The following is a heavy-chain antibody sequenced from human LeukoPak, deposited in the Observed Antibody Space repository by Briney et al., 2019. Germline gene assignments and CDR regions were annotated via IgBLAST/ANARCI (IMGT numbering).Heavy chain of an antibody. J-gene: IGHJ4*02. CDR1: GYSFTSYW. D-gene: IGHD3-22*01. CDR2: IYPGDSDT. CDR3: ARLIPPYDSSGYYFDY. V-gene: IGHV5-51*01. Sequence: GESLRISCKGSGYSFTSYWIGWVRQMPGKGLEWMGIIYPGDSDTRYSPSFQGQVTISADKSISTAYLQWSSLKASDTAMYYCARLIPPYDSSGYYFDYWGQGTLVTVSS.